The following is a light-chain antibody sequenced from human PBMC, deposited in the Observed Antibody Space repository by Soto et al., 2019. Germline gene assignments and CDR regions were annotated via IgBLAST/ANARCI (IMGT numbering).Light chain of an antibody. V-gene: IGKV3-20*01. CDR3: QQYDSSPRT. CDR2: GPS. Sequence: EIVLTQSPATLSLSPGARSTLSCRASQSLSSINLAWFQQKPGQAPRLLIYGPSSRATGIPDRFSGSGSGTDFTLTINRLEPEDFAVYYCQQYDSSPRTFGQGTKVDIK. CDR1: QSLSSIN. J-gene: IGKJ1*01.